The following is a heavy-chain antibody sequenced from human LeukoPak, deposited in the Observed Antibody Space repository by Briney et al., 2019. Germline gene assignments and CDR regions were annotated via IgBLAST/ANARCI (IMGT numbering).Heavy chain of an antibody. D-gene: IGHD2-2*01. CDR1: GFTFSSYG. Sequence: GGSLRLSCAASGFTFSSYGMHWVRQAPGKGLEWVAFIRYDGSNKYYADSVKGRFTISRDNSKNTLYLQMNSLRAEDTAVYYCAKDRCSSTICHFDYWGQGTLVTVSS. CDR2: IRYDGSNK. J-gene: IGHJ4*02. V-gene: IGHV3-30*02. CDR3: AKDRCSSTICHFDY.